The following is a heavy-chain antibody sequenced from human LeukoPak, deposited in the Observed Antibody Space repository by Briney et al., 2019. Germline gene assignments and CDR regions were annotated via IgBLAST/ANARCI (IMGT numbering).Heavy chain of an antibody. CDR2: IYYSGST. D-gene: IGHD3-3*01. J-gene: IGHJ5*02. V-gene: IGHV4-59*01. Sequence: SETLSLTCTVSGGSISSSYWSWIRQPPGKGLEWIGYIYYSGSTNYNPSLKSRVTISVDASKNQFSLKLSSVTAADTAVYYCAKTYDFWSGSLGWFDPWGQGTLVTVSS. CDR1: GGSISSSY. CDR3: AKTYDFWSGSLGWFDP.